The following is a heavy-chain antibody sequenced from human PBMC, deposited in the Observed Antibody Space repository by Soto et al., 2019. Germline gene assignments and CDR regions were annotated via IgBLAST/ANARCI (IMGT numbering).Heavy chain of an antibody. D-gene: IGHD2-8*01. CDR2: ISGSGGDT. V-gene: IGHV3-23*01. Sequence: EVQLLESGGGLVQPGGSLRLSCAASGFTFSTYAMIWVRQAPGKGLEWVSGISGSGGDTYYADSVMGRFTVSRDNSKNTLYLQMNSLRVEDTAVYYCAKDCVIGTIIYYFPHWGQGALVTVSS. CDR3: AKDCVIGTIIYYFPH. CDR1: GFTFSTYA. J-gene: IGHJ4*02.